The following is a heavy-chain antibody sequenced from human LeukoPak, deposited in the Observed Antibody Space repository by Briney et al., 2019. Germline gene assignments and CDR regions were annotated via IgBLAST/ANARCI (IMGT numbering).Heavy chain of an antibody. CDR2: ISAYNGNT. V-gene: IGHV1-18*01. J-gene: IGHJ4*02. CDR1: GYTFTSYG. Sequence: GASVKVSCKASGYTFTSYGISWVRQAPGQRLEWMGWISAYNGNTNYAQKLQGRVTMTTDTSTSTAYMELRSLRSDDTAVYYCARDADPDYDFWSGYYVRFDYWGQGTLVTVSS. D-gene: IGHD3-3*01. CDR3: ARDADPDYDFWSGYYVRFDY.